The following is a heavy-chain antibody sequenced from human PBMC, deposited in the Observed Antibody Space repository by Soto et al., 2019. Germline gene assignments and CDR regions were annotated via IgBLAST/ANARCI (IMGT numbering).Heavy chain of an antibody. CDR3: ARERGIAAAGTRWFDP. CDR2: MNPTSGNI. CDR1: GYTFTSYD. J-gene: IGHJ5*02. Sequence: QVQLVQSGAEVKKPGASVKVSCKASGYTFTSYDINWVRQATGQGLEWMGWMNPTSGNIGYAHKFQGRVTMTRNTSISTAYMEMSSLRSEDTAVYYCARERGIAAAGTRWFDPWGQGTLVTVSS. V-gene: IGHV1-8*01. D-gene: IGHD6-13*01.